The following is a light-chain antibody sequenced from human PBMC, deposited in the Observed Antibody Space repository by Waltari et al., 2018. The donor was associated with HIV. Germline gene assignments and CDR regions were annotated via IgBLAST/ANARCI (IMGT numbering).Light chain of an antibody. Sequence: QSVLTQPPSVSGAPGQRVTISCTGSSSNIGAGYDVHWYQQLPGKAPKLISYGNSNRTSGVPDRFSGSKSGTSASLAITGLQAEDEADYYCQSYDSSLSGVVFGGGTKLTVL. V-gene: IGLV1-40*01. J-gene: IGLJ2*01. CDR3: QSYDSSLSGVV. CDR2: GNS. CDR1: SSNIGAGYD.